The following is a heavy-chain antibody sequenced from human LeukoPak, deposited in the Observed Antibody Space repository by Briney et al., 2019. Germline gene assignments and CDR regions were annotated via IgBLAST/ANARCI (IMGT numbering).Heavy chain of an antibody. CDR2: ISSSSSYI. CDR1: GFTFSSYS. Sequence: GGSLRLSCAASGFTFSSYSMNWVRQAPGKGLEWVSSISSSSSYIYYADSVKGRVTISRDNAKNSLYLQMNSLRAEDTAVYYCARDRAGGYDWLADYWGQGTLVTVSS. D-gene: IGHD5-12*01. CDR3: ARDRAGGYDWLADY. V-gene: IGHV3-21*01. J-gene: IGHJ4*02.